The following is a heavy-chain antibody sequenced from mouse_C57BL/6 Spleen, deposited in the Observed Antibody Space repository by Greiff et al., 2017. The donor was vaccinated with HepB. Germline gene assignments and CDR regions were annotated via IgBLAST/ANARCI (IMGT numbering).Heavy chain of an antibody. CDR1: GFNIKDYY. CDR3: ARGFCDGSSHYYYAMDY. J-gene: IGHJ4*01. D-gene: IGHD1-1*01. V-gene: IGHV14-2*01. CDR2: IDPEDGET. Sequence: EVQLQESGAELVKPGASVKLSCTASGFNIKDYYMHWVKQRTEQGLEWIGRIDPEDGETKYATKFQGKATITADTSSNTAYLQLSSLTSEDTAVYYCARGFCDGSSHYYYAMDYWGQGTSVTVSS.